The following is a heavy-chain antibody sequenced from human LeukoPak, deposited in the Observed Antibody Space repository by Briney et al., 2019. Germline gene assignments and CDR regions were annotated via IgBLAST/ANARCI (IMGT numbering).Heavy chain of an antibody. J-gene: IGHJ5*02. CDR2: IYYSGST. V-gene: IGHV4-59*08. CDR3: ARSKGGLNWFDP. CDR1: GGSISSYY. D-gene: IGHD5-12*01. Sequence: PSETLSLTCTVSGGSISSYYWSWIRQPPGKGLEWIGYIYYSGSTNYNPSLKSRVTTSVDTSKNQFSLKLSSVTAADTAVYYCARSKGGLNWFDPWGPGTLVTVSS.